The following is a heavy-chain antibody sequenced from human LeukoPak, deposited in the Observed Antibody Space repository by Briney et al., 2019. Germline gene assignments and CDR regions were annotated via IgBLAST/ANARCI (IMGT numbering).Heavy chain of an antibody. CDR3: ARGITIFGVVSNYHFDY. CDR1: GGSISSYY. V-gene: IGHV4-4*07. J-gene: IGHJ4*02. D-gene: IGHD3-3*01. CDR2: IYTSGST. Sequence: PSETLSLTCTVSGGSISSYYWSWIQQPAGKGLEWIGRIYTSGSTNYNPSLKSRVTMSVDTSKNQFSLKLSSVTAADTAVYYCARGITIFGVVSNYHFDYWGQGTLVTVSS.